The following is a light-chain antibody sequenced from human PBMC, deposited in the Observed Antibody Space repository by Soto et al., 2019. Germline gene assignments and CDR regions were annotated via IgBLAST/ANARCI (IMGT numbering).Light chain of an antibody. V-gene: IGKV1-9*01. CDR3: QKLNNYPFT. CDR2: EAS. CDR1: QGISSS. J-gene: IGKJ5*01. Sequence: IQLTQPPSSLSASVGDRVTITCRASQGISSSLAWYQQKPGKAPKIMIYEASTLQSAVPSRFSGSGSGTDLTLTISGLQPEDFATYYCQKLNNYPFTXGQGTRLEIK.